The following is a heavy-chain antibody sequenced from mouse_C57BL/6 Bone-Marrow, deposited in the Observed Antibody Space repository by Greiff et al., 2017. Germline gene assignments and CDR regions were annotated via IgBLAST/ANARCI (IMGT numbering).Heavy chain of an antibody. CDR1: GFTFSDYG. CDR3: ARRPLMDY. J-gene: IGHJ4*01. CDR2: ISSGSSTI. V-gene: IGHV5-17*01. Sequence: EVKLVESGGGLVKPGGSLKLSCAASGFTFSDYGMHWVRQAPEKGLEWVAYISSGSSTIYYADTVKGRFTISRDNAKNTLFLQRTSLRSEDTAMYYCARRPLMDYWGQGTSVTVSS.